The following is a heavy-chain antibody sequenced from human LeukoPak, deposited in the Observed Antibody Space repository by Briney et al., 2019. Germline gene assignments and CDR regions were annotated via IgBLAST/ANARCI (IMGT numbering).Heavy chain of an antibody. CDR1: GFTFSDYY. CDR2: ISSSGSTI. J-gene: IGHJ4*02. D-gene: IGHD2/OR15-2a*01. Sequence: PGGSLRLSCAASGFTFSDYYMSWIRQAPGKGLEWVSYISSSGSTIYYADSVKGRFTISRDNSKNTLYLQMNSLRAEDTAVYYCAKELKFFLYGSDYWGQGTLVTVSS. CDR3: AKELKFFLYGSDY. V-gene: IGHV3-11*01.